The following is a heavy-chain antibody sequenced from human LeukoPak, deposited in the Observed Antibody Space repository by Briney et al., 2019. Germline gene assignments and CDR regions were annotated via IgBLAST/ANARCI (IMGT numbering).Heavy chain of an antibody. V-gene: IGHV1-69*13. CDR2: IIPIFGTA. Sequence: SVKVSCKASGGTFSSYAISWVRQAPGQGLEWMGGIIPIFGTANYAQKFQGRVTITADESMSTAYMELSSLRSEDTAVYYCARSHMTTVTIVTYGMDVWGQGTTVTVSS. D-gene: IGHD4-11*01. CDR3: ARSHMTTVTIVTYGMDV. CDR1: GGTFSSYA. J-gene: IGHJ6*02.